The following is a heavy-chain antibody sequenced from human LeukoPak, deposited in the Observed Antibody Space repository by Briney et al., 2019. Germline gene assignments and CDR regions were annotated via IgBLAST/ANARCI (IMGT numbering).Heavy chain of an antibody. D-gene: IGHD6-6*01. CDR3: ARDASSSSDY. CDR1: GYSFTSYA. CDR2: INADNGDT. Sequence: ASVKVSCKASGYSFTSYAMHWVRQAPGQGLEWMGWINADNGDTKYSQKFQGRVTITRDTSASTAYMEVSSLRSEDTAVYYCARDASSSSDYWGQGTLVTVSS. V-gene: IGHV1-3*01. J-gene: IGHJ4*02.